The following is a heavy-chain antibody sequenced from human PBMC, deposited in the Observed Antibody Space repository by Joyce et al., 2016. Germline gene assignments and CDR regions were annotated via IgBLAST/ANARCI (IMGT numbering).Heavy chain of an antibody. CDR2: INNSGVT. V-gene: IGHV4-34*01. CDR1: GGPFRRFF. D-gene: IGHD6-19*01. CDR3: ARSQWLAPLMY. Sequence: QVQLQQWGAGLLKPSETLSLTRAVSGGPFRRFFWTWVRQPPGKGLEWIGDINNSGVTNYNPSLKTRVTFSVDTSKNQFSLKLTSLSAAETAVYYCARSQWLAPLMYWGQGTPVTVSS. J-gene: IGHJ4*02.